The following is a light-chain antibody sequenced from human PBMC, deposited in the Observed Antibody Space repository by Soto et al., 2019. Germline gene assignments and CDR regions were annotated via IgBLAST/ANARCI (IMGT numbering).Light chain of an antibody. V-gene: IGKV1-9*01. J-gene: IGKJ4*01. CDR1: QALSNY. CDR3: QQLSHYPVT. CDR2: SAS. Sequence: WPDNQALSNYLAWYQQKPGKAPDLLIYSASTLQSGVPSRFSGSGSETEISLTIGPFKPDDLPTHYCQQLSHYPVTSGGGTKVDIK.